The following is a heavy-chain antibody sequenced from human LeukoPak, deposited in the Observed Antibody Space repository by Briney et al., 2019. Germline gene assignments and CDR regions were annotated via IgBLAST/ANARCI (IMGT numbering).Heavy chain of an antibody. Sequence: GESLKISCQFSGYTLANYWIGWVRQMPGKGLEWMGVIYPDDSDTRYGPSFQGQVTISVDKSIATAYVQWSSLKASDTAIYYCARGDFWSVSNRYFDYWGQGTQVTVSS. CDR3: ARGDFWSVSNRYFDY. J-gene: IGHJ4*02. D-gene: IGHD3-3*01. CDR2: IYPDDSDT. CDR1: GYTLANYW. V-gene: IGHV5-51*01.